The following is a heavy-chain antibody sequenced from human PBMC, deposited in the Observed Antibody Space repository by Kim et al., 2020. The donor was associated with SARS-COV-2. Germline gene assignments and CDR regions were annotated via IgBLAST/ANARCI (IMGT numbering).Heavy chain of an antibody. CDR3: ATPTFSNILDY. CDR2: T. V-gene: IGHV4-39*01. J-gene: IGHJ4*02. Sequence: TYSNPSLKSRVTISVATSKNQFSLKLSSVTAADTAVYYCATPTFSNILDYWGQGTLVTVSS.